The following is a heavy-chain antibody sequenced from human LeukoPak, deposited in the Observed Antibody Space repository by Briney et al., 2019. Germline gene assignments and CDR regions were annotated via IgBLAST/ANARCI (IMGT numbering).Heavy chain of an antibody. CDR2: IKQDGSEK. CDR3: ASAAGWELGY. CDR1: GSTFSRYW. Sequence: QAGGSLRLSCAASGSTFSRYWMSWVRQTPEKGLEWVANIKQDGSEKNYVDSVKGRFTISRDNAKNSLYLQMNSLRVEDTAVYYCASAAGWELGYWGQGTLVTVSS. V-gene: IGHV3-7*01. D-gene: IGHD3-10*01. J-gene: IGHJ4*02.